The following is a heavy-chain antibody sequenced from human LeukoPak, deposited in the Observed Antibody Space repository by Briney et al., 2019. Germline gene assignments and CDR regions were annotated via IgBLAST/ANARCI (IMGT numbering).Heavy chain of an antibody. CDR1: GFTFDDYA. CDR3: AKARSFYDSGGYYDY. Sequence: GGSLRLSCAASGFTFDDYAMHWVRQAPGKGLEWVSGISWNSGSIGYADSVKGRFTISRDNAKNSLYLQMNSLRAEDTALYYCAKARSFYDSGGYYDYWGQGTLVTVSS. CDR2: ISWNSGSI. D-gene: IGHD3-22*01. V-gene: IGHV3-9*01. J-gene: IGHJ4*02.